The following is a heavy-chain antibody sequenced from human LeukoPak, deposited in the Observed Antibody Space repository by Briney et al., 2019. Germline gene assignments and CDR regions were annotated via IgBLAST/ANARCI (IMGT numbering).Heavy chain of an antibody. Sequence: GSLRLSCAASGFTLSSYWMDWVRQTPGEGLVLVSPINSGGGSKSYAGFVKGRFTIFRDHGKNTLFLQMNKLGGGDTAVYYCGTVDGNGWGQGTLGTVFS. J-gene: IGHJ4*02. CDR3: GTVDGNG. D-gene: IGHD1-1*01. CDR2: INSGGGSK. V-gene: IGHV3-74*01. CDR1: GFTLSSYW.